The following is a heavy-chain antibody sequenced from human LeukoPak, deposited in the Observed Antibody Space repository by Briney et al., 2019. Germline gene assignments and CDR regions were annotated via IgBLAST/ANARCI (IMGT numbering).Heavy chain of an antibody. V-gene: IGHV1-18*04. CDR3: ARDRAPTTRGIDY. D-gene: IGHD4-17*01. CDR1: GYTFTSYY. Sequence: ASVKVSCKASGYTFTSYYMHWVRQAPGQGLEWMGWISTYDGSTKYAQNLQGRVTMTTDTSTSTAYMELRSLRSDDTAVYYCARDRAPTTRGIDYWGQGTLVTVSS. J-gene: IGHJ4*02. CDR2: ISTYDGST.